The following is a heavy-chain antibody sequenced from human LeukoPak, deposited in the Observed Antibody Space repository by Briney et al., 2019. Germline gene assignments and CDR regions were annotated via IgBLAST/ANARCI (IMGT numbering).Heavy chain of an antibody. D-gene: IGHD5-12*01. V-gene: IGHV3-21*04. Sequence: GGSLRLSCAASGFTFSSYSMNWVRQAPGKGLEWVSSISSSSSYIYYADSVKGRFTISRDNAKNSLYLQMNSLRAEDTALYYCARFSYSGYELYYYYYYMDVWGKGTTVTVSS. CDR1: GFTFSSYS. CDR3: ARFSYSGYELYYYYYYMDV. CDR2: ISSSSSYI. J-gene: IGHJ6*03.